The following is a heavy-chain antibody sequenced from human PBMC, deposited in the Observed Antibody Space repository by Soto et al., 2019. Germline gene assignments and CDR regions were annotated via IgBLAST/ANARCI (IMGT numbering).Heavy chain of an antibody. Sequence: GASVKVCSKASGYTFTSYGISLVPQAPGQGLEWMGWISAYNGNTNYAQKLQGRVTMTTDTSTSTAYMELRSLRSDDTAVYYCARYPLEIAVDGNNWFDPWGQGTLVTVSS. D-gene: IGHD6-19*01. J-gene: IGHJ5*02. CDR3: ARYPLEIAVDGNNWFDP. CDR1: GYTFTSYG. CDR2: ISAYNGNT. V-gene: IGHV1-18*01.